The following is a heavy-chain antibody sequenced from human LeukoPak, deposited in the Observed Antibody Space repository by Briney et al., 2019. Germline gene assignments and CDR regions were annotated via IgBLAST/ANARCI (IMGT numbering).Heavy chain of an antibody. CDR3: ARGRNIEMTTMSGGSDY. CDR1: GYTFTGYY. V-gene: IGHV1-2*02. D-gene: IGHD5-24*01. Sequence: GASVKVSCKASGYTFTGYYMHWVRQAPGQGLEWLAYINPNSGGTNYPQKFQGRITMTRDTSISTAYMDLGDLRSDDTAVYYCARGRNIEMTTMSGGSDYWGQGTLVTVSS. J-gene: IGHJ4*02. CDR2: INPNSGGT.